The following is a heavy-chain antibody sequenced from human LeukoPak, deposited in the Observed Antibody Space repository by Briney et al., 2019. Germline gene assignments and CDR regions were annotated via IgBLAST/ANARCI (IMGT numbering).Heavy chain of an antibody. D-gene: IGHD1-26*01. Sequence: GESLRLSCAASGFTFSNAWMSWVRQAPGKGLEWVGRIKSKTDGGTTDYAAPVKGRFTISRDDSKNTLYLQMNSLKTEDTAVYYCPTDGYRGSSDYRGQGTLVTVSS. CDR1: GFTFSNAW. CDR3: PTDGYRGSSDY. J-gene: IGHJ4*02. V-gene: IGHV3-15*01. CDR2: IKSKTDGGTT.